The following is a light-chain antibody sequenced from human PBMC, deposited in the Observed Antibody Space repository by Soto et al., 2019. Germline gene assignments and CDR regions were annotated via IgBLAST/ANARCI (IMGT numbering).Light chain of an antibody. Sequence: DVVMTQSPLSLPVTLGQPASVSCRSSQSLLYIDGNTFLSWFHQRPGQSPRRLIYKVSNRDSGVPGRFSGSGSGTDFTLRISRVEAEDVGVYYCMQGTHSPWTFGQGTKVEI. CDR2: KVS. CDR1: QSLLYIDGNTF. J-gene: IGKJ1*01. V-gene: IGKV2-30*01. CDR3: MQGTHSPWT.